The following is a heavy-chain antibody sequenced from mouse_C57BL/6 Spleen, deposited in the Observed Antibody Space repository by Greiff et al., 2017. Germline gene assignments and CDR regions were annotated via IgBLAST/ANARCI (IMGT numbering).Heavy chain of an antibody. D-gene: IGHD1-1*01. Sequence: VQLQQSGAELVKPGASVKLSCKASGYTFTEYTIHWVKQRSGQGLEWIGWFYPGSGSIKYNEKFKDKATLTADKSSSAVYMGLSRLTSEDSAVYFCARHEEGGLIPGTWFAYWGQGTLVTVSA. J-gene: IGHJ3*01. V-gene: IGHV1-62-2*01. CDR3: ARHEEGGLIPGTWFAY. CDR2: FYPGSGSI. CDR1: GYTFTEYT.